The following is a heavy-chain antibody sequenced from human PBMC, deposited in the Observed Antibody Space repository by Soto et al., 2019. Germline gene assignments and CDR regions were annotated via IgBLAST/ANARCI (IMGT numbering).Heavy chain of an antibody. Sequence: EVQLVESGGGLVQPGRSLRLSCTASGFTFGDYAMSWFRQAPGKGLEWVGFIRSKAYGGTTEYAASVKGRFTISRDDSKSIAYLQMNSLKTEDTAVYYCTRGTYYDFWSGYQDAFDSWGQGTMVTVSS. CDR3: TRGTYYDFWSGYQDAFDS. D-gene: IGHD3-3*01. CDR1: GFTFGDYA. J-gene: IGHJ3*02. CDR2: IRSKAYGGTT. V-gene: IGHV3-49*03.